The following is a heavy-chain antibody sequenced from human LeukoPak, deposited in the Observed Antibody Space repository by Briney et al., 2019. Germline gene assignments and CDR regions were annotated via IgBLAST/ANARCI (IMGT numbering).Heavy chain of an antibody. J-gene: IGHJ4*02. Sequence: PGGSLRLSCAASGFTFSSYWMSWVRQAPGKGLEWMANIKPDGSEKYYVDSVRGRFTISRDNSKNTMYLQMSSLRAEDTAVYYCAKIRLEESATGYWGQGTLVTVSS. V-gene: IGHV3-7*03. CDR3: AKIRLEESATGY. CDR2: IKPDGSEK. CDR1: GFTFSSYW. D-gene: IGHD2-15*01.